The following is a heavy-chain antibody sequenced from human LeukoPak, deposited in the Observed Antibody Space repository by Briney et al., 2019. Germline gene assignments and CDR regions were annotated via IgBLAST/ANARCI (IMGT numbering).Heavy chain of an antibody. D-gene: IGHD3-9*01. J-gene: IGHJ3*01. CDR1: GLTFSTYA. Sequence: GGSQRLSCTASGLTFSTYALSWVRQTPGKGLEWLSVISATGSTTYYADSVRGRFTISRDNSKNTLYLQMNSLRVEDTAVYYCAKDSQSVAYFLDHTFDLWCQGTIVTVSA. CDR3: AKDSQSVAYFLDHTFDL. CDR2: ISATGSTT. V-gene: IGHV3-23*01.